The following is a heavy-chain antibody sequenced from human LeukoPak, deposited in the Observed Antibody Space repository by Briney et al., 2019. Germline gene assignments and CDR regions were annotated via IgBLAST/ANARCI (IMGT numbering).Heavy chain of an antibody. Sequence: PGGSLRLSCAASGFTFSSYGMHWVRQAPGKGLEWVAFIRYDGSNKYYGDSVKGRFTISRDKSKNTLYLQMNSLRAEDTAVYYCAKDLSFWSNYPRDAFDIWGQGTMVTVSS. J-gene: IGHJ3*02. CDR1: GFTFSSYG. D-gene: IGHD3-3*01. V-gene: IGHV3-30*02. CDR2: IRYDGSNK. CDR3: AKDLSFWSNYPRDAFDI.